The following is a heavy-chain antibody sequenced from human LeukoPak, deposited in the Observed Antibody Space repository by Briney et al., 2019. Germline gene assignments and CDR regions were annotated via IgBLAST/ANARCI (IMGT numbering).Heavy chain of an antibody. CDR1: GVPFSSYT. Sequence: PGGSLRLSCAASGVPFSSYTMRWVRQAPGKGLEYVSAIISNGGATYYANSVKGRFTISRDNSKTTMFLQMGSLSEEDTAVYYCARDVKPYGHGISGYYENWGQGTLVTV. V-gene: IGHV3-64*01. D-gene: IGHD3-22*01. CDR3: ARDVKPYGHGISGYYEN. CDR2: IISNGGAT. J-gene: IGHJ4*02.